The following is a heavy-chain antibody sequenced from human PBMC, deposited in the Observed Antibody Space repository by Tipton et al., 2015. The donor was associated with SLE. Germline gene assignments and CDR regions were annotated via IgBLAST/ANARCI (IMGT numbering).Heavy chain of an antibody. V-gene: IGHV4-31*03. J-gene: IGHJ3*02. CDR3: ARAEGSWDAFDI. CDR2: IYYRGTT. D-gene: IGHD2-15*01. CDR1: GGSISSGGYY. Sequence: TLSLTCSVSGGSISSGGYYWSWIRQYPGKGLEWIGYIYYRGTTHYNPSLESRVTISVDTSKNQFSLKLSSVTAADTAVYYCARAEGSWDAFDIWGQGTMVTVSS.